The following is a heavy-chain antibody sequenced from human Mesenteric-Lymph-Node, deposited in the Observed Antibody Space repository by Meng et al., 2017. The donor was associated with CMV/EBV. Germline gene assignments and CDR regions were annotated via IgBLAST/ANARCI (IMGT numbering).Heavy chain of an antibody. CDR2: ISGSGGST. Sequence: FTFSSSAMGWVRQAPGKGLEWVSAISGSGGSTYYADSVKGRFTISRDNSKNTLYLQMNSLRAEDTAVYYCAKDKPEFPRVPFGWFDPWGQGTLVTVSS. V-gene: IGHV3-23*01. J-gene: IGHJ5*02. CDR3: AKDKPEFPRVPFGWFDP. D-gene: IGHD3-10*01. CDR1: FTFSSSA.